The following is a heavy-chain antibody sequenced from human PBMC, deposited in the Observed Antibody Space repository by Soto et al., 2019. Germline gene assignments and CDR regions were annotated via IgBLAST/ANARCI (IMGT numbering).Heavy chain of an antibody. CDR3: ATEVIWVRYFPVDS. CDR2: FIPVYRTL. CDR1: GGSFGKSA. Sequence: ASVKVSCKASGGSFGKSAINWVRQTPGQGLEWLGGFIPVYRTLNYAQKFQGRVTITADESTGTAYMTLSSLASDDTAVYYCATEVIWVRYFPVDSCGRGTRGPVS. D-gene: IGHD3-16*02. V-gene: IGHV1-69*13. J-gene: IGHJ4*02.